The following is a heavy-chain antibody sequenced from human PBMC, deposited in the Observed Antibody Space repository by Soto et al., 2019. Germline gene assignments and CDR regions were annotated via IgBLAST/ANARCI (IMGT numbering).Heavy chain of an antibody. CDR2: TYYRSKWYN. CDR3: AREESSVTIFGVVITYLDY. J-gene: IGHJ4*02. Sequence: SQTLSLTCAISGDSVSSSSAAWNWIRQSPSRGLEWLGRTYYRSKWYNDYAVSVKSRITINPDTSKNQFSLQLNSVTPEDTAVYYCAREESSVTIFGVVITYLDYWGQGTLVTVSS. CDR1: GDSVSSSSAA. V-gene: IGHV6-1*01. D-gene: IGHD3-3*01.